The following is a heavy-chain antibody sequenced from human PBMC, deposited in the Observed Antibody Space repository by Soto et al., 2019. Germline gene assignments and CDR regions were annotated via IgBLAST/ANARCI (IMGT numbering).Heavy chain of an antibody. J-gene: IGHJ5*02. CDR2: IYWDDDK. CDR3: AHFHLAYCSGGSCYGWCDP. D-gene: IGHD2-15*01. V-gene: IGHV2-5*02. CDR1: GFSLSTSGVG. Sequence: QITLKESGPTLVKPTQTLTLTCTFSGFSLSTSGVGVGWIRQPPGKALEWLALIYWDDDKRYSPSLKSRLTNPKDTSKHQVVLTVTNMYPVDTATYYCAHFHLAYCSGGSCYGWCDPWGQGTLVTVSS.